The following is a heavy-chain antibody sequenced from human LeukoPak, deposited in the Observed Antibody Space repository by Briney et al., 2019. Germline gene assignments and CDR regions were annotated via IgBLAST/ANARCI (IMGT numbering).Heavy chain of an antibody. CDR3: ARGIVVVPAATTGFDY. CDR2: ISAYNGNT. Sequence: ASVKVSCKASGGTFSSYAISWVRQAPGQGLEWMGWISAYNGNTNYAQKLQGRVTMTTDTSTSTAYMELRSLRSDDTAVHYCARGIVVVPAATTGFDYWGQGTLVTVSS. CDR1: GGTFSSYA. V-gene: IGHV1-18*01. D-gene: IGHD2-2*01. J-gene: IGHJ4*02.